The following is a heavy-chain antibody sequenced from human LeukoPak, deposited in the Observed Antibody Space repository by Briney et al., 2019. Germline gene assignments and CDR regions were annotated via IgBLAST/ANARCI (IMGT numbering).Heavy chain of an antibody. Sequence: SETLSLTCTVSGGSISSYYWSWIRQPPGKGLEWIGYIYYTGSTSYNPSLKSRVTISIDTSKNQFSLKLISVTAADTAVYYCARGVGSGYTDYWGQGALVTVSS. CDR2: IYYTGST. J-gene: IGHJ4*02. V-gene: IGHV4-59*01. D-gene: IGHD3-22*01. CDR1: GGSISSYY. CDR3: ARGVGSGYTDY.